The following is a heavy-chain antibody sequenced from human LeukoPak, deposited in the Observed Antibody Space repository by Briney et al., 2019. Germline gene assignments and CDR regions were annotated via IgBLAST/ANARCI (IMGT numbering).Heavy chain of an antibody. Sequence: ASVKVSCKASGYTFTGYYMHWVRQAPGQGLEWMGWINGNSGGTNYAQKFQGRVTMTRDTSISTAYMELSRLRSDDTALYYCARDVDHHDTTGKGFADIWGQGTMVTVSS. V-gene: IGHV1-2*02. CDR2: INGNSGGT. CDR3: ARDVDHHDTTGKGFADI. CDR1: GYTFTGYY. D-gene: IGHD4-17*01. J-gene: IGHJ3*02.